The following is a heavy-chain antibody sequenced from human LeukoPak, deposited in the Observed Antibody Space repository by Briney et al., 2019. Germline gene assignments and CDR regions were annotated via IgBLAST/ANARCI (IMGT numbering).Heavy chain of an antibody. Sequence: SETLPLTCTVSGGSISSYYWSWIRQPPGKGPEWIGYIYYSGSTRYNPSLKSRVTISVDTSKDQISLKLDSVTAADTAVYYCARHDVAGATTDYFQHWGQGTLVTVSS. D-gene: IGHD1-26*01. CDR1: GGSISSYY. J-gene: IGHJ1*01. V-gene: IGHV4-59*08. CDR3: ARHDVAGATTDYFQH. CDR2: IYYSGST.